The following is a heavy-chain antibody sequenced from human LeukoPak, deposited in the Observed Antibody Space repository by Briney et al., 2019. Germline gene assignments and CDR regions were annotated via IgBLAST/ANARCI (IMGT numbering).Heavy chain of an antibody. J-gene: IGHJ4*02. CDR2: IYYSGST. CDR3: ARHSSSWYYFDY. CDR1: GGSTSSSSYY. D-gene: IGHD6-13*01. V-gene: IGHV4-39*01. Sequence: SETLSLTCIVSGGSTSSSSYYWGWIRQPPGKGLEWIGSIYYSGSTYYNPSLKSRVTISVDTSKNQFSLKLSSVTAADTAVYYRARHSSSWYYFDYWGQGTLVTVSS.